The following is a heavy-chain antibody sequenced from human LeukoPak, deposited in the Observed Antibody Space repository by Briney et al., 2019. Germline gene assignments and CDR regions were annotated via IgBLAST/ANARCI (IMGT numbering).Heavy chain of an antibody. CDR3: ARGGAARLHFQN. V-gene: IGHV4-61*05. D-gene: IGHD6-6*01. Sequence: PSETQSLTCTVSGGSISSSSYYWGWIRQPPGKGLEWIGYIYHSGSTNYNPSLQSRVTISVDTSKNQFSLNLNSVTAADTAVYYCARGGAARLHFQNWGQGTLVTVSS. J-gene: IGHJ1*01. CDR1: GGSISSSSYY. CDR2: IYHSGST.